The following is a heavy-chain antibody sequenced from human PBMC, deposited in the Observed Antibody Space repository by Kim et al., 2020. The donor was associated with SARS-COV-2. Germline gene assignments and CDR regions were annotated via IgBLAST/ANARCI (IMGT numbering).Heavy chain of an antibody. J-gene: IGHJ6*03. CDR2: INHSGST. CDR1: GGSFSGYY. CDR3: AKLLVVPTARRLGYYMDV. V-gene: IGHV4-34*01. Sequence: SETLSLTCAVYGGSFSGYYWSWIRQPPGKGREWIGEINHSGSTNYNPSLKSRVTISVDTSKKQFSLKLSSVTAADTAVYYCAKLLVVPTARRLGYYMDVWGKGTTVTVSS. D-gene: IGHD2-2*01.